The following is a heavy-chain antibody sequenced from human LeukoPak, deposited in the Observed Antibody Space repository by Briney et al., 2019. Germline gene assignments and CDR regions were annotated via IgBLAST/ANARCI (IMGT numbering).Heavy chain of an antibody. D-gene: IGHD6-13*01. Sequence: PGGSLRLSCAASGFTFSSYAMHWVRQAPGMGLEWVTVISYDGSNKYYADSVKGRFTISRDNSKNTLYLQMNSLRAEDTAVYYCAGIAAAGTDFDYWGQGTLVTVSS. CDR3: AGIAAAGTDFDY. CDR2: ISYDGSNK. CDR1: GFTFSSYA. V-gene: IGHV3-30-3*01. J-gene: IGHJ4*02.